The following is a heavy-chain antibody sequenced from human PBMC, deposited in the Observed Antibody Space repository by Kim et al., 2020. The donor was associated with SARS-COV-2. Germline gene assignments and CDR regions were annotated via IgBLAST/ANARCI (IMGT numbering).Heavy chain of an antibody. CDR2: INTNAGNP. Sequence: ASVKVCKASGYTFTSYAMNWVRQAPGQGLEWMGWINTNAGNPTYAQGFTGRFVFSLDTSVSTAYLQISSLKAEDTAVYYCARGVEYSSSSGLGYWGQGTLVTVSS. CDR1: GYTFTSYA. D-gene: IGHD6-6*01. CDR3: ARGVEYSSSSGLGY. J-gene: IGHJ4*02. V-gene: IGHV7-4-1*02.